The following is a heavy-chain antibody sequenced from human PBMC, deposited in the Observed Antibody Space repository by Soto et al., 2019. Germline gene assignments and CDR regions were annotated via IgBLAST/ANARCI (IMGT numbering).Heavy chain of an antibody. CDR2: IYHSGST. V-gene: IGHV4-4*02. CDR3: ARADSGYYDSSGFHSIDY. Sequence: SETLSLTCAVSGGSISSSNWWSWVRQPPGKGLEWIGEIYHSGSTNYNPSLKSRVTISVATSKNQFSLKLSSVTAADTAVYYCARADSGYYDSSGFHSIDYWGQGTLVTVSS. J-gene: IGHJ4*02. CDR1: GGSISSSNW. D-gene: IGHD3-22*01.